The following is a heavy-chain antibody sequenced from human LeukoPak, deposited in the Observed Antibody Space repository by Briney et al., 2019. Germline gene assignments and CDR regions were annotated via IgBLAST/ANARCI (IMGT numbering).Heavy chain of an antibody. CDR1: GFTFSDYY. V-gene: IGHV3-11*01. D-gene: IGHD4-17*01. CDR2: ISFSGSTI. Sequence: GGSLRLSCAASGFTFSDYYMSWIRQAPGKGLEWVSYISFSGSTIYYADSVKGRFTISRDNSKNSLYLQMNSLRDEDTAVYYCARHYGDYPNYYYYMDVWGKGTTVTLSS. CDR3: ARHYGDYPNYYYYMDV. J-gene: IGHJ6*03.